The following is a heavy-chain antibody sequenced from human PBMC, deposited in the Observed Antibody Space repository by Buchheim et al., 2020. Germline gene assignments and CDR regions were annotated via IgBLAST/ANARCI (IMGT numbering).Heavy chain of an antibody. D-gene: IGHD3-9*01. J-gene: IGHJ4*02. Sequence: EVQLLESGGDLVQPGGSLRLSCAASGFTFSNYAMSWVRQAPGKGLEWVSDISISGSTSHYADSVKGRFTISRDNSKNTLFLQTNSLRAEDTAVYYCAEATGNFDYWGQGTL. V-gene: IGHV3-23*01. CDR1: GFTFSNYA. CDR2: ISISGSTS. CDR3: AEATGNFDY.